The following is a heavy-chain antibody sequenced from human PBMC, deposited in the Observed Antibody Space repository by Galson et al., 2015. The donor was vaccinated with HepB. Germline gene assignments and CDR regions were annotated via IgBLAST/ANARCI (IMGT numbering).Heavy chain of an antibody. Sequence: SETLSLTCTVSGGSISSSSYYWGWIRQPPGKGLEWIGSIYYSGSTYYNPSLRSRVTISVDTSKNQFSLKLSSVTAADTAVYYCARHNSSGYYYDAFDIWGQGTMVTVSS. CDR2: IYYSGST. V-gene: IGHV4-39*01. D-gene: IGHD3-22*01. CDR3: ARHNSSGYYYDAFDI. CDR1: GGSISSSSYY. J-gene: IGHJ3*02.